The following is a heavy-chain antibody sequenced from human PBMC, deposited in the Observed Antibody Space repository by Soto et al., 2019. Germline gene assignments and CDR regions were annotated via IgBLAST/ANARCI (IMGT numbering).Heavy chain of an antibody. V-gene: IGHV3-23*01. J-gene: IGHJ4*02. CDR1: GFTFSSYA. CDR3: AKDQVGDSSGYYYYFDY. Sequence: GGSLRLSCAASGFTFSSYAMSWVRQAPGKGLEWVSAISGSGGSTYYADSVKGRFTISRDNSKNTLYLQMNSLRAEDTAVYYCAKDQVGDSSGYYYYFDYWGQGTLVTVSS. CDR2: ISGSGGST. D-gene: IGHD3-22*01.